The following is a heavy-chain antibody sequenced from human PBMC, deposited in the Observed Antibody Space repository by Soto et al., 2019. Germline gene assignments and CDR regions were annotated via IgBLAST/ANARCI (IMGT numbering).Heavy chain of an antibody. J-gene: IGHJ6*02. Sequence: GGSLRLSCAASGFTVSSNYMSWVRQAPGKGLEWVSVIYSGGSTYYADSVKGRFTISRDNSKNTLYLQMNSLRAEDTAVYYCAKDGLRSSTSWYYYYGMDVWGQGTTVTVSS. V-gene: IGHV3-53*05. CDR3: AKDGLRSSTSWYYYYGMDV. CDR1: GFTVSSNY. CDR2: IYSGGST. D-gene: IGHD2-2*01.